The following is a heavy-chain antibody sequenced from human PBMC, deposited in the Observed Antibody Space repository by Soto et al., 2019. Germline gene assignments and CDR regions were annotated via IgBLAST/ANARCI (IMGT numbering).Heavy chain of an antibody. CDR3: ARDPAIYSGKFDYGLDV. Sequence: PGESLRLSCAASGFTFSNYEMNWVRQAPGKGLEWVSYIGTRGRTIYYADSVKGRFTISRDNAKNSLYLQMNSLRAEDTAVYYCARDPAIYSGKFDYGLDVWGQGTTVTVSS. CDR2: IGTRGRTI. J-gene: IGHJ6*02. V-gene: IGHV3-48*03. D-gene: IGHD4-4*01. CDR1: GFTFSNYE.